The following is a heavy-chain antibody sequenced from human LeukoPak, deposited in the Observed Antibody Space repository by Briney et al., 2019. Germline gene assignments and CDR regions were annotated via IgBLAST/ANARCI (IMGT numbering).Heavy chain of an antibody. Sequence: GGSLRLSCAASGFTFSTYSVNWVRQAPGKGLEWVSYISSSSSTIYCADSVQGRFTISRDNAKNSLYLQMNSLRAEDTAVYYCARRITASGKHYFDHWGQGTLVTVSS. CDR1: GFTFSTYS. D-gene: IGHD6-25*01. CDR3: ARRITASGKHYFDH. J-gene: IGHJ4*02. V-gene: IGHV3-48*01. CDR2: ISSSSSTI.